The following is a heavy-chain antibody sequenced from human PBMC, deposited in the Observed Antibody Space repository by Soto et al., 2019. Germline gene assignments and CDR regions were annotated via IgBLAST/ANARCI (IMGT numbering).Heavy chain of an antibody. J-gene: IGHJ6*02. V-gene: IGHV3-21*01. CDR1: GFPFSNFD. Sequence: EVQLVESGGGLVKPGGSLRLSCAASGFPFSNFDMNWVRQAPGKGLVWVSSITSNSIYIYYADSVKGRFTVSRDNAKNSLYLQMDSLRAEDSAVYYCARDLSGGNYYYHGLDVWGQGTTVTVSS. CDR2: ITSNSIYI. D-gene: IGHD1-1*01. CDR3: ARDLSGGNYYYHGLDV.